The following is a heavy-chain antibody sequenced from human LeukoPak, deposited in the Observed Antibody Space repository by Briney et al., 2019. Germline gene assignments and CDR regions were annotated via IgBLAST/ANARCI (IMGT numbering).Heavy chain of an antibody. Sequence: GGSVTLSCAASRFTYSSYAMRRLRQAPGPGRVGVLVISGSDGSTYYAVSVKGRFTISRDNSKNTLYLQMNSLRAEDTAVYYCAKGKSGGVNYGMDVWGQATTVT. D-gene: IGHD1-26*01. V-gene: IGHV3-23*01. CDR3: AKGKSGGVNYGMDV. J-gene: IGHJ6*01. CDR1: RFTYSSYA. CDR2: ISGSDGST.